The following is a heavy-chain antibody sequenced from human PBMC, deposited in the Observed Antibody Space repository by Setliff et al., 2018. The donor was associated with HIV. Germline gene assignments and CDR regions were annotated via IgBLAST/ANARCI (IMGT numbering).Heavy chain of an antibody. CDR1: GFTFSSYW. D-gene: IGHD5-12*01. V-gene: IGHV3-21*01. CDR3: AREDTLVATKVGYYYYYMDV. J-gene: IGHJ6*03. CDR2: ISISSRYL. Sequence: PGGSLRLSCEASGFTFSSYWMSWVRQSPGKGLEWVSSISISSRYLYYAESLKGRFTISRDNAKNSLYLQMNSLRAEDTAVYYCAREDTLVATKVGYYYYYMDVWGKGTTVTVSS.